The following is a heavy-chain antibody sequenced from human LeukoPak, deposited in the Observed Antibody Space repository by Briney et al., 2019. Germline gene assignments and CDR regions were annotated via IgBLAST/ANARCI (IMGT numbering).Heavy chain of an antibody. CDR2: IYYSGST. CDR1: GGSIGSSSYY. V-gene: IGHV4-39*01. Sequence: PSETLSLTCAVSGGSIGSSSYYWGWIRQPPGKGLEWIGSIYYSGSTYYNPSLKSRVTISVDTSKNQFSLKLSSVTAADTAVYYCARPGGDGYNEYYFDYWGQGTLVTVSS. CDR3: ARPGGDGYNEYYFDY. J-gene: IGHJ4*02. D-gene: IGHD5-24*01.